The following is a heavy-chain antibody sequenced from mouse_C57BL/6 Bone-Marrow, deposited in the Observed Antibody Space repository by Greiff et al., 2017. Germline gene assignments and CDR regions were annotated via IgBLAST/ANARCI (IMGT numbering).Heavy chain of an antibody. CDR3: AMVITTAKGYCDY. CDR2: IGPGSGST. CDR1: GYTFTDYY. Sequence: VQLQQSGAELVKPGASVKISCKASGYTFTDYYINWVKQRPGQGLEWIGKIGPGSGSTYYHEKFKGKATLTADKSSSTAYMQLSSLTSEDSAVYCCAMVITTAKGYCDYWGQGTTLTVSS. J-gene: IGHJ2*01. D-gene: IGHD1-1*01. V-gene: IGHV1-77*01.